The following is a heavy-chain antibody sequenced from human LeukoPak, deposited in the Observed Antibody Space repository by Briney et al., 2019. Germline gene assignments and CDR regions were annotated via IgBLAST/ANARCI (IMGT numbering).Heavy chain of an antibody. CDR1: GYTFTGKF. CDR3: ARTGYSSSWYDAEYFHH. Sequence: RASVKVSCKASGYTFTGKFIHWVRQAPGQGLEWMGWISAYNGNTNYAQKLQGRVTKTTDTSTSTAYMELRSLRSDDTAVYYCARTGYSSSWYDAEYFHHWGQGTLVAVSS. CDR2: ISAYNGNT. V-gene: IGHV1-18*01. J-gene: IGHJ1*01. D-gene: IGHD6-13*01.